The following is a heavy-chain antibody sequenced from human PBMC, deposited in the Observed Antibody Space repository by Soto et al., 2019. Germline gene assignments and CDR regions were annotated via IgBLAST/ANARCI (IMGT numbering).Heavy chain of an antibody. CDR3: ARGDLYSSSSYYYYYGMDV. Sequence: EVQLVESGGGVVRPGGSLRLSCAASGFTFDDYGMSWVRQAPGKGLEWVSGINWNGGSTGYADSVKGRFTISRDNAKNSLYLQMSSLRAEDTALYYCARGDLYSSSSYYYYYGMDVWGQGTTVTVSS. J-gene: IGHJ6*02. D-gene: IGHD6-13*01. V-gene: IGHV3-20*04. CDR1: GFTFDDYG. CDR2: INWNGGST.